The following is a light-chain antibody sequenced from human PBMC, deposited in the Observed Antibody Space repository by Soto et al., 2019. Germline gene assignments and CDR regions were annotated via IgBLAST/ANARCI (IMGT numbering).Light chain of an antibody. CDR1: QSVSSN. J-gene: IGKJ5*01. V-gene: IGKV3D-15*01. CDR2: GAS. CDR3: QQYNNWPAIT. Sequence: EIVMTQSPTILSVSPGERATLSCRASQSVSSNLAWYQQKPGQAPRLLIYGASTRATGVPARFSGSGSGTEFTLTISSLQSEDFAVYYCQQYNNWPAITFGQGTRLEI.